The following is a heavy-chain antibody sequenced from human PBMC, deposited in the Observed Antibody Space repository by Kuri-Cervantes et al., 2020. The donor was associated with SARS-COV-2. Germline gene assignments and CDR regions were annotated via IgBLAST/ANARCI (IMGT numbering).Heavy chain of an antibody. Sequence: ESLKISCTVSGGSISSSSYYGGWIRQPPGKGLEWIGSIYYSGSTYYNPSLKSRVTISVDTSKNQFSLKLSSVTAADTAVHYCARARDWFDPWGQGTLVTVSS. CDR3: ARARDWFDP. V-gene: IGHV4-39*07. J-gene: IGHJ5*02. CDR1: GGSISSSSYY. CDR2: IYYSGST.